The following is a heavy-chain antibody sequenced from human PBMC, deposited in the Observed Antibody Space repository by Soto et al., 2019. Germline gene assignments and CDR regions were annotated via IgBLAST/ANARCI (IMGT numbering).Heavy chain of an antibody. CDR2: IIPVFGTT. CDR1: GGSFSNYT. D-gene: IGHD2-2*01. V-gene: IGHV1-69*01. Sequence: QVQLVQSGAEVKKPGSSVKVFCKASGGSFSNYTISWVRQATGQGLEWMGGIIPVFGTTDYEQKLQGRVTITADGSTSTAYMKLSSLRSADTAVYYCARSSPYIVVRKPTGNQDYYGMDVWGQGTTVTVSS. J-gene: IGHJ6*02. CDR3: ARSSPYIVVRKPTGNQDYYGMDV.